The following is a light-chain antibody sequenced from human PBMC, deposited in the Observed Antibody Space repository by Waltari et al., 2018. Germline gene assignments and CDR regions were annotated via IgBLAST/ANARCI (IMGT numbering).Light chain of an antibody. Sequence: EIVLTQSPGTLSLSPGERATRSCRARQSVGKFLAWYQQKPGQAPRLLIYDASIRATGIPDRFSGSGSGTDFSLTISRLEPEDFALYYCQHYVRLPVSFGQGTKVGIK. J-gene: IGKJ1*01. CDR1: QSVGKF. CDR2: DAS. CDR3: QHYVRLPVS. V-gene: IGKV3-20*01.